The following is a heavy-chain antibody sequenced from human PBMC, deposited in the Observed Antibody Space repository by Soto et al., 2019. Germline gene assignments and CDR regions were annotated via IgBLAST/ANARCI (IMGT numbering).Heavy chain of an antibody. CDR2: INPKSGGT. D-gene: IGHD3-10*01. J-gene: IGHJ5*02. V-gene: IGHV1-2*07. Sequence: QVQMVQSGAEVKKPGASVKVSCKASGNSFTGYYVHWVRQAPGQGLEWMGWINPKSGGTKYAHKFQGRVTMTRETSINRAYRELSSLRSDDTAGDVCAGDEGVPKKAWGQGTLVSVSS. CDR3: AGDEGVPKKA. CDR1: GNSFTGYY.